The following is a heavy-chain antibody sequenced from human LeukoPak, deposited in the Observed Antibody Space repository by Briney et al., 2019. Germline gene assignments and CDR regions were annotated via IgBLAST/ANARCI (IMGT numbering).Heavy chain of an antibody. CDR1: GFTFSSYG. Sequence: TGGSLRLSCAASGFTFSSYGMHWVRQAPGKGLEWVAVIWYDGSNKYYADSVKGRFTISRDNSKNTLYLQMNSLRAEDTAVYYCARGGAGPIWGYYFDYWGQGTLVTVSS. CDR2: IWYDGSNK. D-gene: IGHD6-19*01. V-gene: IGHV3-33*01. CDR3: ARGGAGPIWGYYFDY. J-gene: IGHJ4*02.